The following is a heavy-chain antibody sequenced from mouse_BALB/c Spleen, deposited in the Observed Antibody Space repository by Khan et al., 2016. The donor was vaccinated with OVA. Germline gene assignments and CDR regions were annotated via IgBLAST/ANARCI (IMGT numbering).Heavy chain of an antibody. CDR3: ARKLWLYFDG. V-gene: IGHV3-2*02. CDR1: GYSITSDYA. Sequence: EVQLQESGPGLVKPSQSLSLTCTVSGYSITSDYAWNWIRQFPGNKLEWMGYITYSGATSYNPSLKSRISVTRDTSKNQFFLQLNSVTTEDTATYYCARKLWLYFDGWGAGTTVTVSS. J-gene: IGHJ1*01. CDR2: ITYSGAT. D-gene: IGHD2-2*01.